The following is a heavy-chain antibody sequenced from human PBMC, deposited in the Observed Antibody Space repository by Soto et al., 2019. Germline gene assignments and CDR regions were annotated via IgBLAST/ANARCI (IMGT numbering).Heavy chain of an antibody. CDR2: INHSGST. Sequence: SETLSLTCAVYGGSFSGYYWSWIRQPPGKGLEWIGEINHSGSTNYNPSLKSRVTISVDTSKNQFSLKLSSVTAADTAVYYCARDLLWFGESRVFDYWGQGTVVTVSS. CDR1: GGSFSGYY. J-gene: IGHJ4*02. CDR3: ARDLLWFGESRVFDY. V-gene: IGHV4-34*01. D-gene: IGHD3-10*01.